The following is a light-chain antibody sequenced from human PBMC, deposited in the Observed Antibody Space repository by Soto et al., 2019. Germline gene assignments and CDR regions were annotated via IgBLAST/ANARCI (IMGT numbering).Light chain of an antibody. CDR2: RAS. CDR1: QSVSSSY. V-gene: IGKV3-20*01. Sequence: EIVLTQSPGTLSLSPGERATLSCRASQSVSSSYLAWYQQKPGQAPRLLIYRASSRATGIPDRFSGSGSGTEFTLTISRLEPEDFAVYYCQQYGSSPPTFGQGTKVEIK. J-gene: IGKJ1*01. CDR3: QQYGSSPPT.